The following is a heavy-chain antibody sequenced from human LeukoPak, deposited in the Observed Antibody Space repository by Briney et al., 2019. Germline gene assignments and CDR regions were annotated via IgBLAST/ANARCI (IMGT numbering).Heavy chain of an antibody. D-gene: IGHD2-2*01. CDR3: ATVQPDIVVVPAAKRWGWWFDP. Sequence: GASVKVSCKVSGYTLTELSMHWVRQAPGKGLEWMGGFDPEDGETIYAQKFQGRVTMTEDTSTDTAYMELSSLRSGDTAVYYCATVQPDIVVVPAAKRWGWWFDPWGQGTLVTVSS. CDR1: GYTLTELS. CDR2: FDPEDGET. J-gene: IGHJ5*02. V-gene: IGHV1-24*01.